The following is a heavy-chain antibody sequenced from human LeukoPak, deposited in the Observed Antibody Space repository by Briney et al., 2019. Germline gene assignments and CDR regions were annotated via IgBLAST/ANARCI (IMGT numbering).Heavy chain of an antibody. V-gene: IGHV3-33*06. CDR3: AKDRVRDLRDFWSGYFDY. D-gene: IGHD3-3*01. CDR2: GSIN. J-gene: IGHJ4*02. Sequence: GSINSYADSVKVRFTSSRDNRKNKRYMQIKRQRAEDTAVYYCAKDRVRDLRDFWSGYFDYWGQGTLVTVSS.